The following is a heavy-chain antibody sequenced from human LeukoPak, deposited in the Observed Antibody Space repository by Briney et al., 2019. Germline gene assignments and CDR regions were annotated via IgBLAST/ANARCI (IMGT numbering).Heavy chain of an antibody. CDR2: IIPIFGTA. J-gene: IGHJ4*02. V-gene: IGHV1-69*05. CDR3: ARDQRRYDYVWGSYFGFDY. Sequence: SVKVSCKASGGTFSSYAISWVRQAPGQGLEWMGRIIPIFGTADYAQKFQGRVTITTDESTSTAYMELSSLRSEDTAVYYCARDQRRYDYVWGSYFGFDYWGQGTLVTVSS. D-gene: IGHD3-16*01. CDR1: GGTFSSYA.